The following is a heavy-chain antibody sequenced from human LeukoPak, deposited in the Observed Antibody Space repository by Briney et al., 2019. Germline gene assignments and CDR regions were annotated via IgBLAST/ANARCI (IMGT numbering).Heavy chain of an antibody. D-gene: IGHD2-15*01. Sequence: GGSLRLSCTASGSTFGDYAMSWVRQAPGKGLEWVGFIRSKAYGGTTEYAASVKGRFTISRDDSKSIAYLQMNSLKTEGTAVYYCTRVGCSGGSCYSTQYFQHWGQGTLVTVSS. J-gene: IGHJ1*01. CDR1: GSTFGDYA. CDR2: IRSKAYGGTT. CDR3: TRVGCSGGSCYSTQYFQH. V-gene: IGHV3-49*04.